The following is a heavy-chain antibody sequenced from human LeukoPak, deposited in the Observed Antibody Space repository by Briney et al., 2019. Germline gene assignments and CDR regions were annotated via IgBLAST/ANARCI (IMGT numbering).Heavy chain of an antibody. Sequence: GSLRLSCAVSGITLSNYGMTWVRQAPGKGLEWVAGISDSGGRTNYADSVKGRFTISRDNPKNTLYLQMNSLRAEDTAVYFCAKRGVVIRVILVGFHKEAYYFDSWGQGALVTVSS. V-gene: IGHV3-23*01. CDR3: AKRGVVIRVILVGFHKEAYYFDS. CDR2: ISDSGGRT. J-gene: IGHJ4*02. D-gene: IGHD3-22*01. CDR1: GITLSNYG.